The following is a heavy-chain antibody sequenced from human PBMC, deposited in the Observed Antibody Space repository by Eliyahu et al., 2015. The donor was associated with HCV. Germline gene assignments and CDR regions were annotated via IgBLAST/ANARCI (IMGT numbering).Heavy chain of an antibody. D-gene: IGHD6-19*01. CDR1: GFTFXDYT. CDR3: AKGGKVAVAGTEYFQH. J-gene: IGHJ1*01. Sequence: EVQLVESGGVVVQPGGSLRXXCAASGFTFXDYTMHWVXQXPGKGLEXVSXISWDGGSTYYADSVKGRFTISRDNSKNSLYLQMNSLRTEDTALYYCAKGGKVAVAGTEYFQHWGQGTLVTVSS. CDR2: ISWDGGST. V-gene: IGHV3-43*01.